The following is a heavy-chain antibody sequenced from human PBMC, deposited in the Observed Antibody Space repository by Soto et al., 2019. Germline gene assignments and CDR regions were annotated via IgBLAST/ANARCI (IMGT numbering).Heavy chain of an antibody. J-gene: IGHJ3*02. CDR1: GYTFTGYY. CDR2: INPNSRDT. CDR3: ARDGGEGVYAFDI. D-gene: IGHD2-21*01. V-gene: IGHV1-2*02. Sequence: QVQLVQSGAEMKKPGASMKVSCKASGYTFTGYYMHWVRQAPGQGLEWMGWINPNSRDTKYAQKFQGRVTMTRDTSISTAYLELSRLRSDDTAVYYCARDGGEGVYAFDIWGQGTMVTVSS.